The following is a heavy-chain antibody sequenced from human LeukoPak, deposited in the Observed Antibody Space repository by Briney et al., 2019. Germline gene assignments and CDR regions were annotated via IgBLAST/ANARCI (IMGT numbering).Heavy chain of an antibody. CDR1: GFTFSSYE. Sequence: PGGSLRLSCSASGFTFSSYEMNWVRQAPGKGLEWVSYISGSGRTIDYADSLKGRFTISRDNTKNSVYLQLNSLRAEDTAISFCVRDAVVSPEVLLTAWDYFDCWGQGTLVTVSS. V-gene: IGHV3-48*03. D-gene: IGHD5/OR15-5a*01. CDR3: VRDAVVSPEVLLTAWDYFDC. CDR2: ISGSGRTI. J-gene: IGHJ4*02.